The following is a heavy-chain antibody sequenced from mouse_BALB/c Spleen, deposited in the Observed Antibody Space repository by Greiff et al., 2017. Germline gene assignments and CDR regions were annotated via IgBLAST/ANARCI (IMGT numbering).Heavy chain of an antibody. D-gene: IGHD1-1*01. V-gene: IGHV3-2*02. J-gene: IGHJ2*01. CDR3: ARDDYGSSFDY. Sequence: EVQLQQSGPGLVKPSQSLSLTCTVTGYSITSDYAWNWIRQFPGNKLEWMGYISYSGSTSYNPSLKSRISITRDTSKNQFFLQLNSVTTEDTATYYCARDDYGSSFDYWGQGTTLTVSS. CDR2: ISYSGST. CDR1: GYSITSDYA.